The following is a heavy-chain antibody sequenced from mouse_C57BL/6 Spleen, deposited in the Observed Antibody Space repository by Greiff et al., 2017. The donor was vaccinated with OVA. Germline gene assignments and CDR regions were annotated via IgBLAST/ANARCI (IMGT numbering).Heavy chain of an antibody. V-gene: IGHV1-15*01. J-gene: IGHJ3*01. Sequence: VQLQQSGAELVRPGASVTLSCKASGYTFTDYEMHWVKQTPVHGLEWIGAIDPETGGTAYNQKFKGKAILTEDKSYRTADMELRSLTSEDSAVYYCTILRTWFAYWGQGTLVTVSA. CDR2: IDPETGGT. CDR1: GYTFTDYE. CDR3: TILRTWFAY.